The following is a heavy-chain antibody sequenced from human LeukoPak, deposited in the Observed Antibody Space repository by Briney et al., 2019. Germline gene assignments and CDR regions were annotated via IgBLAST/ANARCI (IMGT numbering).Heavy chain of an antibody. CDR1: GGSISSSSYY. D-gene: IGHD4-17*01. V-gene: IGHV4-39*07. CDR2: IYYSGST. J-gene: IGHJ4*02. Sequence: SETLSLTCTVSGGSISSSSYYWGWIRQPPGKGLEWIGSIYYSGSTYYNPSLKSRVTISVDTSKNQFSLKLSSVTAADTAVYYCAPLAPTTVTPGGYWGQGTLVTVSS. CDR3: APLAPTTVTPGGY.